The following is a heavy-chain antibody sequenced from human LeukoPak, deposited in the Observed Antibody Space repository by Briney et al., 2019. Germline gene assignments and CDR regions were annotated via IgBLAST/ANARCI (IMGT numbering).Heavy chain of an antibody. J-gene: IGHJ4*02. V-gene: IGHV4-38-2*02. CDR2: IYHSGST. CDR1: GYSISSGYY. CDR3: ARDGAVVIAIGLDY. Sequence: SETLSLTCTVSGYSISSGYYWGWIRQPPGKGLEWIGSIYHSGSTYYNPSLKSRVTISVDTSKNQFSLKLSSVTAADTAVYYCARDGAVVIAIGLDYWGQETLVTVSS. D-gene: IGHD2-21*01.